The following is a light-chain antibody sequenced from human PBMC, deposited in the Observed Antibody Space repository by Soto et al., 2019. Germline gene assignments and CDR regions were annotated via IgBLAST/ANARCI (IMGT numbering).Light chain of an antibody. CDR3: QQRANWPLT. J-gene: IGKJ4*01. CDR2: AAS. Sequence: EIVLTQSPATLSLSPGERATLSCRASQSVSSYLAWYQQKPGQAPRLLIYAASSRATGVPARFSGSGSGTDFTLTISSLESEDFAIYYCQQRANWPLTFGGGTKVDI. CDR1: QSVSSY. V-gene: IGKV3-11*01.